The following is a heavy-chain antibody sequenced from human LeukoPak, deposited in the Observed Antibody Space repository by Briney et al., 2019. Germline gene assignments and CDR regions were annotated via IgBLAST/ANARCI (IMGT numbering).Heavy chain of an antibody. CDR2: IYYSGST. Sequence: SETLSLTCTVSGGPISSYYWSWIRQPPGKGLEWIGYIYYSGSTNYNPSLKSRVTISVDTSKNQFSLKLSSVTAADTAVYYCARLGYCSSTSWLPGDCYYYYMDVWGKGTTVTVSS. D-gene: IGHD2-2*01. V-gene: IGHV4-59*08. J-gene: IGHJ6*03. CDR1: GGPISSYY. CDR3: ARLGYCSSTSWLPGDCYYYYMDV.